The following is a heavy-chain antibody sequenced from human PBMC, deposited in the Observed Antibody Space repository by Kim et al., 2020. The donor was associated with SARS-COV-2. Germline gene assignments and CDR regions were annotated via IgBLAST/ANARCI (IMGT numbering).Heavy chain of an antibody. V-gene: IGHV4-59*01. CDR2: T. J-gene: IGHJ4*02. Sequence: TDYSPALKGRITISVDTSNNKFTLKLSTVTAADTAVYYSARETGSGDVDYWGQGTLVTVSS. CDR3: ARETGSGDVDY. D-gene: IGHD3-9*01.